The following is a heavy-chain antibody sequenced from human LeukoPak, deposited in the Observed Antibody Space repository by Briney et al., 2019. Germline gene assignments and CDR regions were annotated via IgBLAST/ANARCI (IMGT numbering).Heavy chain of an antibody. Sequence: PGGSLRLSCAASGFTFSSYAMSWVRQAPGKGLEWVSAISGSGGSTYYADSVKGRFTISRDNSKNTLYLQMNSLRAEDTAVYYCAKDRIWFGELFTLSYDYWGQGTLVTVSS. CDR2: ISGSGGST. D-gene: IGHD3-10*01. V-gene: IGHV3-23*01. CDR1: GFTFSSYA. J-gene: IGHJ4*02. CDR3: AKDRIWFGELFTLSYDY.